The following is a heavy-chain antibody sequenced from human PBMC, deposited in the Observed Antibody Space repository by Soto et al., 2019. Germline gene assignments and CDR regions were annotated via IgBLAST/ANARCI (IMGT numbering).Heavy chain of an antibody. CDR3: ARFNGDFEGF. D-gene: IGHD4-17*01. J-gene: IGHJ1*01. CDR2: IFPGDSDT. Sequence: PGESLKISCKASGYSFSTYWIGWVRQVPGKGLEWMGIIFPGDSDTRYSPSFQGQVTISADKSISTAYLQWSSLKASDTAMYYCARFNGDFEGFWGQGTLGTVSS. CDR1: GYSFSTYW. V-gene: IGHV5-51*01.